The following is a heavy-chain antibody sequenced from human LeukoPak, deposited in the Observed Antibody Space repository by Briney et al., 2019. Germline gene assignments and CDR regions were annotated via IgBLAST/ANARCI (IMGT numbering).Heavy chain of an antibody. Sequence: VEVSCKASGGTFSSYAISWVRQAPGQGLEWMGGIIPIFGTANYAQKFQGRVTTTADESTSTAYMELSSLRSEDTAVYYCARAIMPNPHWRELPQLDYDFVNWGQGTLVTVSS. CDR3: ARAIMPNPHWRELPQLDYDFVN. V-gene: IGHV1-69*01. D-gene: IGHD4-17*01. CDR1: GGTFSSYA. CDR2: IIPIFGTA. J-gene: IGHJ4*02.